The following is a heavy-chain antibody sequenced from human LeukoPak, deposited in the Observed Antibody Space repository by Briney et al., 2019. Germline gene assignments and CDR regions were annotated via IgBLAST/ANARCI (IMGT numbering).Heavy chain of an antibody. J-gene: IGHJ4*02. CDR1: GVSIRSYY. Sequence: SETLSLTCTVSGVSIRSYYWSWIRQPPGKGLEWIGYIYYSGSTNYNPSLKSRVTISVDTSKNQFSLRLTSVSAADTAVYYCTRGFDSKSTYFDYWGQGTLLTVSS. V-gene: IGHV4-59*01. D-gene: IGHD5-12*01. CDR2: IYYSGST. CDR3: TRGFDSKSTYFDY.